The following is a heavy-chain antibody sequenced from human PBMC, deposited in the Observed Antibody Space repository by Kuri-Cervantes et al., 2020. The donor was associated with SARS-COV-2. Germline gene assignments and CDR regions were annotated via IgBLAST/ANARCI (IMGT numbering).Heavy chain of an antibody. J-gene: IGHJ6*02. Sequence: GESLKISCKGSGYSFTSYWIGWVRQMPGKGLEWMGIIYPGYSDTRYSPSFQGQVTISADKSTSTAYLQWSSLKASDTAMYYCARHVAVTTSYYYYYGMDVWGQGTTVTVSS. CDR1: GYSFTSYW. CDR2: IYPGYSDT. D-gene: IGHD4-11*01. V-gene: IGHV5-51*01. CDR3: ARHVAVTTSYYYYYGMDV.